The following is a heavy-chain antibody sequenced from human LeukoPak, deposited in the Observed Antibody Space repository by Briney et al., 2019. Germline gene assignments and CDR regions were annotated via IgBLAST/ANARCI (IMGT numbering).Heavy chain of an antibody. CDR3: ARGLDTFGGVIALGY. CDR1: GYTFTSYG. Sequence: GASVKVSCKASGYTFTSYGISWVRQAPGQGLEWMGWISAYNGNTNYAQKLQGRVTITTDESTSTAYMELSSLRSEDTAVYYCARGLDTFGGVIALGYWGQGTLVTVSS. D-gene: IGHD3-16*02. CDR2: ISAYNGNT. J-gene: IGHJ4*02. V-gene: IGHV1-18*01.